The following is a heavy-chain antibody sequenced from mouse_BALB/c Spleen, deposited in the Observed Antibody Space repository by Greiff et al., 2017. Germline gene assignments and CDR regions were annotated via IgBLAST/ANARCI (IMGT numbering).Heavy chain of an antibody. CDR1: GFTFSSYA. D-gene: IGHD2-1*01. CDR2: ISSGGSYT. J-gene: IGHJ2*01. CDR3: ARTYGNNYFDY. Sequence: EVKLVESGGGLVKPGGSLKLSCAASGFTFSSYAMSWVRQSPEKRLEWVAEISSGGSYTYYPDTVTGRFTISRDNAKNTLYLEMSSLRSEDTAMYYCARTYGNNYFDYWGQGTTLTVAS. V-gene: IGHV5-9-4*01.